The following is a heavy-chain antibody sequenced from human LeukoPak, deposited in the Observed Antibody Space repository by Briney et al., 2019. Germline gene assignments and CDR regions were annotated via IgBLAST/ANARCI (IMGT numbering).Heavy chain of an antibody. J-gene: IGHJ4*03. V-gene: IGHV1-69*05. CDR1: GGTLSSYG. CDR3: ANTPWGYCSSTTCYTGYSDS. CDR2: IIFIFGTT. D-gene: IGHD2-2*02. Sequence: GSSVKVSFKASGGTLSSYGISWVRQAPGQGLEWMGGIIFIFGTTHYAQKFQGRVTITKDESTSTAYMELSSLRSDATAVYYWANTPWGYCSSTTCYTGYSDSWGQGTLVTVSS.